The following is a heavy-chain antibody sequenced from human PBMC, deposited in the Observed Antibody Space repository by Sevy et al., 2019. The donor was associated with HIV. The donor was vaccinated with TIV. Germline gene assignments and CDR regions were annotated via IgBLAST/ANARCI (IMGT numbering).Heavy chain of an antibody. CDR3: ARDRGDWVDTVVVPATEAPFDY. D-gene: IGHD2-2*01. J-gene: IGHJ4*02. V-gene: IGHV1-18*04. CDR1: GYTFTSYG. Sequence: ASVKVSCKASGYTFTSYGISWVRQAPGQGLEWMGWISAYNGNTNYAQKLQGRVTMTTDTSTSTAYMELRSLRSDDTAVYYCARDRGDWVDTVVVPATEAPFDYWGQGTLVTVSS. CDR2: ISAYNGNT.